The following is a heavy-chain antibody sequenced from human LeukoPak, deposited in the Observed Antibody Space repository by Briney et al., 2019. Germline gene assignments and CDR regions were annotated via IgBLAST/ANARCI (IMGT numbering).Heavy chain of an antibody. Sequence: EASVKVSCKASGYTFTSYGISWVRQAPGQALEWMGWISAYNGNTNYAQKLQGRVTMTTDTSTSTAYMELRSLRSGDTAVYYCARYSSSWYSGWFDPWGQGTLVTVSS. D-gene: IGHD6-13*01. CDR3: ARYSSSWYSGWFDP. J-gene: IGHJ5*02. CDR1: GYTFTSYG. V-gene: IGHV1-18*01. CDR2: ISAYNGNT.